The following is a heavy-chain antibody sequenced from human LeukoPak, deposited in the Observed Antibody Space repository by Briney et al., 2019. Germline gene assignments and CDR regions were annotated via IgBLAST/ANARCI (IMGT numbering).Heavy chain of an antibody. CDR3: ARDLSGVAGYTYGRGIDY. D-gene: IGHD5-18*01. V-gene: IGHV3-48*01. CDR2: ITPSSSSI. J-gene: IGHJ4*02. Sequence: GGSLRLSCGASGFTFSSYSMNWVRQAPGKGLEWISYITPSSSSIYYADSVRGRFTTSRDNAKNSMYLQMNSLRTEDTAVYYCARDLSGVAGYTYGRGIDYWGQGTLVTVSS. CDR1: GFTFSSYS.